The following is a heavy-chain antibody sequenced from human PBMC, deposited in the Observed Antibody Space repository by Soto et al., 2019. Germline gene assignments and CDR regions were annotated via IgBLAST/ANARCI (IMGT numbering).Heavy chain of an antibody. CDR3: ARDVFASSSSLK. CDR2: IYYSGST. J-gene: IGHJ4*02. Sequence: PSETLSLTCTVSGGSVSSGSYYWSWIRQPPGKGLEWIGYIYYSGSTNYNPSLKSRVTISVDTSKNQFSLKLSSVTAADTAVYYCARDVFASSSSLKWGRGTLVTVSS. CDR1: GGSVSSGSYY. D-gene: IGHD6-6*01. V-gene: IGHV4-61*01.